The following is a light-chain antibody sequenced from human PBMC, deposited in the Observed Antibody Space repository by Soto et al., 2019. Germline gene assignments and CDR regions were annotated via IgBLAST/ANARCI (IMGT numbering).Light chain of an antibody. CDR3: ASWDDSLNGPV. J-gene: IGLJ3*02. CDR2: GNN. V-gene: IGLV1-44*01. Sequence: QSVLTQPPSASGTPGQRVTISCSGSSSNIGNNTVNWYQQRPGSAPKLRIYGNNHRTSGVPDRFSGSKSGTSASLANSGLQSEDEADYFCASWDDSLNGPVCGGGTKVTVL. CDR1: SSNIGNNT.